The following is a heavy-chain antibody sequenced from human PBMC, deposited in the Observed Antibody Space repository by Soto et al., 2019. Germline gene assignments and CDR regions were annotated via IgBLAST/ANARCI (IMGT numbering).Heavy chain of an antibody. CDR3: ARGRQQLARSWFDY. J-gene: IGHJ4*02. V-gene: IGHV4-39*01. D-gene: IGHD6-13*01. CDR1: GGSISSSSYY. CDR2: IYYSGST. Sequence: LQLQESGPGLVKPSETLSLTCTVSGGSISSSSYYWGWIRQPPGKGLEWIGSIYYSGSTYYNPSLKSRVTISVDTSKNQFSLKLSSVTAADTAVYYCARGRQQLARSWFDYWGQGTLVTVSS.